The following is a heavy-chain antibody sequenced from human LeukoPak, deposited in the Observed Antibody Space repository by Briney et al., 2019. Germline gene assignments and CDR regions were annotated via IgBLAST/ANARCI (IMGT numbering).Heavy chain of an antibody. V-gene: IGHV1-46*01. CDR1: GYTFTGYY. Sequence: GASVKVSCKASGYTFTGYYMHWVRQAPGQGLEWMGIINPSGGSTSYAQKFQGRVTMTRDTSTSTVYMELSSLRSEDTAVYYCAGSGYSGYEPFDYWGQGTLITVSS. CDR3: AGSGYSGYEPFDY. CDR2: INPSGGST. D-gene: IGHD5-12*01. J-gene: IGHJ4*02.